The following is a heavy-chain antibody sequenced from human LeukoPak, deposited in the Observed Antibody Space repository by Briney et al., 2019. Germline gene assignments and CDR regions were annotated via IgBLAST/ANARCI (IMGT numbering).Heavy chain of an antibody. V-gene: IGHV5-51*01. Sequence: GESLKISCKTSGYSFTNYWIGWVRQMPGKGLEWMGIIHPGNSETRYTPSFQGQVTFSADKSITTAYLQWSSLKALDTAIFYCARLDSGCYYYVHQWGQGTLVTVSS. J-gene: IGHJ1*01. D-gene: IGHD3-22*01. CDR3: ARLDSGCYYYVHQ. CDR2: IHPGNSET. CDR1: GYSFTNYW.